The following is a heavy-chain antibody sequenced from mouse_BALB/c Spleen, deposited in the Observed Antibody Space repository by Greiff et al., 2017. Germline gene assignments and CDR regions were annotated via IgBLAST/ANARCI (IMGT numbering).Heavy chain of an antibody. CDR3: ARHGNWGAMDY. Sequence: EVQVVESGGDLVKPGGSLKLSCAASGFTFSSYGMSWVRQTPDKRLEWVATISSGGSYTYYPDSVKGRFTISRDNAKNTLYLQMSSLKSEDTAMYYCARHGNWGAMDYWGQGTSVTVSS. V-gene: IGHV5-6*01. CDR1: GFTFSSYG. D-gene: IGHD4-1*01. J-gene: IGHJ4*01. CDR2: ISSGGSYT.